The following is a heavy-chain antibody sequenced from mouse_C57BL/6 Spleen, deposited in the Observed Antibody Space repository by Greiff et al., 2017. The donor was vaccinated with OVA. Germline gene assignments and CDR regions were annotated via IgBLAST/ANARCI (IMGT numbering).Heavy chain of an antibody. CDR1: GYTFTSYW. CDR3: AVLETY. Sequence: QVHVKQPGAELVMPGASVKLSCKASGYTFTSYWMHWVKQRPGQGLEWIGEIDPSDSYTNYNQKFKGKSTLTVDKSSSTAYMQLSSLTSEDSAVYYCAVLETYWGQGTLVTVSA. J-gene: IGHJ3*01. CDR2: IDPSDSYT. V-gene: IGHV1-69*01.